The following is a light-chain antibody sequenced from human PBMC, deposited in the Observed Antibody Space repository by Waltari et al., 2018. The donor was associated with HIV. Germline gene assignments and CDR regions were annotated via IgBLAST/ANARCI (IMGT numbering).Light chain of an antibody. CDR3: QQFNSYPNT. V-gene: IGKV1-13*02. CDR1: QGIAHA. CDR2: DAS. Sequence: IQLTQSPSSLSASVGDRVNLTCRASQGIAHALAWYQQKPGKPPKVLIFDASNLEGGVSSRFSGSGSGTEFTLTINSLQPEDFATYFCQQFNSYPNTFGGGTKVEIK. J-gene: IGKJ4*01.